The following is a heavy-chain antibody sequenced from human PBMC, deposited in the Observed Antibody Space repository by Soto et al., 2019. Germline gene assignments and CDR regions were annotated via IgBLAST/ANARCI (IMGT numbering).Heavy chain of an antibody. CDR2: IRNKPAGHTT. CDR3: STTVITAPLLEY. J-gene: IGHJ4*02. D-gene: IGHD1-20*01. CDR1: GFTFSNHY. V-gene: IGHV3-72*01. Sequence: EVQLVESGGALVQPGGSLRLSCAGSGFTFSNHYMDWVRQAPGKGLEWLGRIRNKPAGHTTEHDASVRGRFTISRDDSKNSVYLQMHSLKTEDSAVYYCSTTVITAPLLEYCGQGTVVTVSS.